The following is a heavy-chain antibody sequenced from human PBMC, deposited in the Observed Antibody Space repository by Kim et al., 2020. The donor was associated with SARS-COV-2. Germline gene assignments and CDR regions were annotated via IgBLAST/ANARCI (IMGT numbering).Heavy chain of an antibody. Sequence: ASVKVSCKASGYTFTSYGMSWVRQAPGQGLEWMGWINAYNGNTNYAQKLQGRVTMTTDTSTSTAYMELRSLRSDDTAVYYCARLLADLYDPYYFDYWGQGTLVTVSS. CDR3: ARLLADLYDPYYFDY. V-gene: IGHV1-18*01. CDR1: GYTFTSYG. CDR2: INAYNGNT. D-gene: IGHD3-16*01. J-gene: IGHJ4*02.